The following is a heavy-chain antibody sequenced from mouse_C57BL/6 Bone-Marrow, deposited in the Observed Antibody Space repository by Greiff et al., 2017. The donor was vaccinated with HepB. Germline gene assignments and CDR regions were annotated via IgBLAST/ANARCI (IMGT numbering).Heavy chain of an antibody. V-gene: IGHV1-53*01. Sequence: QVQLQQPGTELVKPGASVKLSCKASGYTFTSYWMHWVKQRPGQGLEWIGNINPSNGGTNYNEKFKSKATLTVDKSSSTAHMQLSSLTSEDSAVYYCARVTTVRGAMDYWGQGTSVTVSS. J-gene: IGHJ4*01. CDR2: INPSNGGT. CDR3: ARVTTVRGAMDY. D-gene: IGHD1-1*01. CDR1: GYTFTSYW.